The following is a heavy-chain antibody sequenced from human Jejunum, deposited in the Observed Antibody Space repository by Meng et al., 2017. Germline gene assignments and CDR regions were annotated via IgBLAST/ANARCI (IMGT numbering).Heavy chain of an antibody. CDR1: GFTFSSYW. V-gene: IGHV3-74*01. J-gene: IGHJ3*02. CDR2: LNRDGSSI. D-gene: IGHD1-26*01. Sequence: GGSLRLSCAASGFTFSSYWMHWVRQAPGKGLVWVSRLNRDGSSISYADSVRGRFTISRDNAKSTLYLQMNSLRGEDTALYYCVRGRLAGSEFEIWGQGTMVTGSS. CDR3: VRGRLAGSEFEI.